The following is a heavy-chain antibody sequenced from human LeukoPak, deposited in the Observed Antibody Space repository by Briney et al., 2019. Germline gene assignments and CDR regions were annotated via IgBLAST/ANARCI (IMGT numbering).Heavy chain of an antibody. CDR3: AKDLKWEPYYFDY. V-gene: IGHV3-30*18. J-gene: IGHJ4*02. CDR2: ISYDGSNK. CDR1: GFTFSSYG. D-gene: IGHD1-26*01. Sequence: GGSLRLSCAASGFTFSSYGMHWVRQAPGKGLEWVAVISYDGSNKYYADSVKGRFTISRDNSKNTLYLQMNSLRAEDTAVYYCAKDLKWEPYYFDYWGQGTLVTVSS.